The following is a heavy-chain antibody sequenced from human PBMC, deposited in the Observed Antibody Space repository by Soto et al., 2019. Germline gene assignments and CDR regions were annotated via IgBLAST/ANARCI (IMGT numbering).Heavy chain of an antibody. CDR3: ARGGGSTKVDY. V-gene: IGHV4-31*03. D-gene: IGHD2-2*01. CDR1: GGSITSSGYY. J-gene: IGHJ4*02. CDR2: TPHSGST. Sequence: QVQLQESGPGLVKPSQTLSLTCTVSGGSITSSGYYWIWIRHHPGEGLEWMGFTPHSGSTSYNPSLKSRVTIAVDTSSNQFSLNLKSVTAADTAVYYCARGGGSTKVDYWGQGTLVTVSP.